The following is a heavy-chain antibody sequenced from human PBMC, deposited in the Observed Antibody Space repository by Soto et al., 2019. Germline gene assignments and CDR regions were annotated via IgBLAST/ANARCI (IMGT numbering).Heavy chain of an antibody. Sequence: PSETLSLTCAVSGGSLSRGGYSWIWIRQPPGRGLEWIGYIYHSESTYYNPSLKSRVTISVDRSKNQFSLKLSSVTAADTDVSYCADQVDTAMVLDYWGQGTLVTVSS. CDR3: ADQVDTAMVLDY. CDR1: GGSLSRGGYS. D-gene: IGHD5-18*01. CDR2: IYHSEST. V-gene: IGHV4-30-2*01. J-gene: IGHJ4*02.